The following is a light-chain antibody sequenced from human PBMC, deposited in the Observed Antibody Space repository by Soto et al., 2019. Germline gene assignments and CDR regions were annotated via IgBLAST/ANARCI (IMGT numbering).Light chain of an antibody. CDR3: QHYNSYSEA. CDR2: KAS. V-gene: IGKV1-5*03. J-gene: IGKJ1*01. CDR1: QTISSW. Sequence: DIQMTQSPSTLSGSVGDRVTITCRASQTISSWLAWYQQKPGKALKLLIYKASTLKSGVPSRFSGSGSGTEFTLNISSLQPDDFATYYCQHYNSYSEAFGQGTKVDIK.